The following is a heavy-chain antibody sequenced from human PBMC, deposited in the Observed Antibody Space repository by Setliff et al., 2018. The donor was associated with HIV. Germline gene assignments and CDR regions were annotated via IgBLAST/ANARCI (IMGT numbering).Heavy chain of an antibody. D-gene: IGHD3-3*01. CDR2: IYTSGGT. V-gene: IGHV4-4*09. CDR1: GGSSNSYY. J-gene: IGHJ4*02. CDR3: ARATRTIFGVVYFDY. Sequence: PSETLSLTCTVSGGSSNSYYWSWIRQPPGKGLEWIGYIYTSGGTNYNPSLKSRVTISVDTSKNQFSLKLNSVTAADTAVYYCARATRTIFGVVYFDYWGQGTLVPSPQ.